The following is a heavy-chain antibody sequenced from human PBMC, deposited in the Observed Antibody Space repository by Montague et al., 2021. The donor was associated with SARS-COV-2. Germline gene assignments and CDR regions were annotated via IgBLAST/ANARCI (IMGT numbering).Heavy chain of an antibody. Sequence: SETLSLTCVVSGGSITSYYWSWIRQPPGKGLVWIAYVHNSGTTSYNPSLNSRVLISVDPSKNQFSLRLTSVTAADTTVYYCVRGGGDSSSLIDDFEVWGGGTMVTVSS. V-gene: IGHV4-59*01. J-gene: IGHJ3*01. D-gene: IGHD6-13*01. CDR1: GGSITSYY. CDR2: VHNSGTT. CDR3: VRGGGDSSSLIDDFEV.